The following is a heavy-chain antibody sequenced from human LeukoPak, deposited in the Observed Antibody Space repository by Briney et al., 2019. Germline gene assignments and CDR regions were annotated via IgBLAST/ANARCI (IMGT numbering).Heavy chain of an antibody. V-gene: IGHV3-74*01. J-gene: IGHJ1*01. CDR3: YGGNAEN. CDR1: GFTFSSYW. D-gene: IGHD4-23*01. CDR2: INTDGSST. Sequence: GGSLRLSCAASGFTFSSYWMHWVRQAPGKGLVWVSGINTDGSSTNYADSVKGRLTISRDNAKNTLYLQMNSLRAEDTAVYYCYGGNAENWGQGTLVTVSS.